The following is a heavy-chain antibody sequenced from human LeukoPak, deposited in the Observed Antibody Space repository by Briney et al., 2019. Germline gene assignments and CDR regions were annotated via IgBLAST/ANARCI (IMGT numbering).Heavy chain of an antibody. CDR1: GGTFCSYA. CDR3: ARGRVGATTLFDY. V-gene: IGHV1-69*13. D-gene: IGHD1-26*01. J-gene: IGHJ4*02. CDR2: IIPIFGTA. Sequence: SVKVSCKASGGTFCSYAISWVRQAPGQGLEWMGGIIPIFGTANYAQKFQGRVTITADESTSTAYMELSSLRSEDTAVYYCARGRVGATTLFDYWGQGTLVTVSS.